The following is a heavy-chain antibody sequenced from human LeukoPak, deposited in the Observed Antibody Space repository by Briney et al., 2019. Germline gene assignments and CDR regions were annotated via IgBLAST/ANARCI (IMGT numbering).Heavy chain of an antibody. D-gene: IGHD3-9*01. CDR1: GGSINSYY. V-gene: IGHV4-59*01. Sequence: SETLSLTCTVSGGSINSYYWSWIRQPPGKGLEWIGYIYYSGSTNYNPSLKSRVTISVDTSKNQFSLKLSSVTAADTAVYYCASYRVLRYFDWSPKNWYFDLWGRGTLVTVSS. J-gene: IGHJ2*01. CDR3: ASYRVLRYFDWSPKNWYFDL. CDR2: IYYSGST.